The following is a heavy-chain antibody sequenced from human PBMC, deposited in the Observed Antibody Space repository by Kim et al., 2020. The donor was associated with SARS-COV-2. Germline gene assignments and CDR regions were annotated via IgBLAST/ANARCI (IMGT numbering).Heavy chain of an antibody. J-gene: IGHJ4*02. CDR2: IYYSGST. CDR1: GGSISSYY. Sequence: SETLSLTCTVSGGSISSYYWSWIRQPPGKGLEWIGYIYYSGSTNYNPSLKSRVTISVDTSKNQFSLKLSSVTAADTAVYYCASFDYDILTGIDYWGQGTLVTVSS. D-gene: IGHD3-9*01. CDR3: ASFDYDILTGIDY. V-gene: IGHV4-59*01.